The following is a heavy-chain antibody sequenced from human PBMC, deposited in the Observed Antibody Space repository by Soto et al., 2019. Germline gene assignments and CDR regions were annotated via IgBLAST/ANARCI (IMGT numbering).Heavy chain of an antibody. CDR1: TFTFRNYG. CDR3: AKEFTTYSSGWFFDY. Sequence: GGSLRLSCAVSTFTFRNYGMQRVRQAPGKGLEWLGVISHDGRVQYYADSVKGRVTISRDNSQNILFLQMNGLRPEDTAVYYCAKEFTTYSSGWFFDYWGQGALVTVSS. V-gene: IGHV3-30*18. J-gene: IGHJ4*02. CDR2: ISHDGRVQ. D-gene: IGHD6-19*01.